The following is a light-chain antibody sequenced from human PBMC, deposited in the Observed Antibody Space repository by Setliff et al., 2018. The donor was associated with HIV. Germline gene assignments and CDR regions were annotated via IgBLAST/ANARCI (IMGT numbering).Light chain of an antibody. CDR3: SSYTVRSTPV. Sequence: QSALTQPASVSGSPGQSITISCTGTSSDIGSYDYVSWYQQHPGKAPKLIIYVVSSRPPGVSNRFSGSKSDNTASLTISGLQADDEADYYCSSYTVRSTPVFGTGTKVTVL. CDR2: VVS. J-gene: IGLJ1*01. CDR1: SSDIGSYDY. V-gene: IGLV2-14*01.